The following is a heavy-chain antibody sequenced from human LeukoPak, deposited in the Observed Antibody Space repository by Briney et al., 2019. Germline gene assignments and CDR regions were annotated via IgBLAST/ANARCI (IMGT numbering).Heavy chain of an antibody. CDR2: ITNSGNSK. Sequence: PGGSLRLSCAASEFTFSSYSMNWVRQAPGKGLEWVSYITNSGNSKSYADSVKGRFTISRDNTKNSLYLQMNGLRAEDTAVYYCARVDEGGYYYYGMDVWGQGTTVTVSS. CDR3: ARVDEGGYYYYGMDV. J-gene: IGHJ6*02. V-gene: IGHV3-48*01. D-gene: IGHD3-16*01. CDR1: EFTFSSYS.